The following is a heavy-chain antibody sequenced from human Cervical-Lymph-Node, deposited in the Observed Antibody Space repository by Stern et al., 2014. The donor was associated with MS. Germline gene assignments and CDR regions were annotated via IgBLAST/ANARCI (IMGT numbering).Heavy chain of an antibody. CDR1: GDSMNSRSYY. D-gene: IGHD6-6*01. V-gene: IGHV4-39*01. CDR3: ARHMRPFFDY. J-gene: IGHJ4*02. CDR2: IYYTGST. Sequence: QVQLQESGPGLVTPSETLSLTCTVSGDSMNSRSYYWGWSRQPPGKGPEWIGSIYYTGSTYYNPSLKSRVPISVDTSKNQFSLKLSSVTAADTAVYYCARHMRPFFDYWGQGTLVTVSS.